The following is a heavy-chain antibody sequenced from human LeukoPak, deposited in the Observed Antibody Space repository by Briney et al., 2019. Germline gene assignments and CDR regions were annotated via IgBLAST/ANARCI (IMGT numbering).Heavy chain of an antibody. CDR2: ISSSSSYI. CDR1: GFTFSSYS. D-gene: IGHD3-10*01. Sequence: GGSLRLSCAASGFTFSSYSMNWVRQAPGKGLEWVSSISSSSSYIYYADSVKGRFTISRDNAKNSLYLQMNSLRAEDTAVYYCARDNYYGSGSYGSYYGMDVWGQGTTDTVSS. J-gene: IGHJ6*02. V-gene: IGHV3-21*01. CDR3: ARDNYYGSGSYGSYYGMDV.